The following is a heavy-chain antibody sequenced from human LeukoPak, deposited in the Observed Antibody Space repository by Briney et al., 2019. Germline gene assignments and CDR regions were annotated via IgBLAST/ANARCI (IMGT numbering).Heavy chain of an antibody. Sequence: GGSLRLSCTASGFTFSSYGMSWVRQAPGKGLEWVSAISGSGGSTYYADSVKGRFTISRDDSKNTLYLQMNSLRAEDTAVYYCARLNPDYDILTGCPDYFDYWGQGTLVTVSS. CDR1: GFTFSSYG. D-gene: IGHD3-9*01. V-gene: IGHV3-23*01. J-gene: IGHJ4*02. CDR2: ISGSGGST. CDR3: ARLNPDYDILTGCPDYFDY.